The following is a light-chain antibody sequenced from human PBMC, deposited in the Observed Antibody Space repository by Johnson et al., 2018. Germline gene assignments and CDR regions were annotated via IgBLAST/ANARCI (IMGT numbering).Light chain of an antibody. CDR2: ENN. CDR1: SSNIGNNY. V-gene: IGLV1-51*02. Sequence: QSVLTHPPSVSAAPGQKVTISCSGSSSNIGNNYVSWYQQLPGTAPKLLIYENNKRPSGIPDRFSGSKSGTSATLGITGLQTGDEADYYCGTGDSSLRAGNVSGSGTKVTVL. CDR3: GTGDSSLRAGNV. J-gene: IGLJ1*01.